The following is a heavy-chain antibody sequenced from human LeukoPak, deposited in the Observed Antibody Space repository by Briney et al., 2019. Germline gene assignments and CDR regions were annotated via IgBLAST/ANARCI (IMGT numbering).Heavy chain of an antibody. D-gene: IGHD5-24*01. V-gene: IGHV5-51*01. CDR2: VYGDDSDT. J-gene: IGHJ4*02. CDR1: GYTFTTHW. Sequence: GESLKISCKASGYTFTTHWTGWVRQMPGKGLEWMGIVYGDDSDTRYSPSFQGQVTISADRSTTTAYLQWSSLKASDTAIYHCARRGIRDGYNYADYWGQGTLVTVSS. CDR3: ARRGIRDGYNYADY.